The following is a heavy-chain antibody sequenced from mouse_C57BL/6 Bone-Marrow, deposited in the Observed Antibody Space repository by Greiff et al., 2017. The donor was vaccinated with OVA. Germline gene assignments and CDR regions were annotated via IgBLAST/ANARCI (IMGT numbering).Heavy chain of an antibody. D-gene: IGHD2-1*01. CDR1: GFTFSNYW. V-gene: IGHV6-3*01. CDR2: IRLKSDNYAT. Sequence: EVMLVESGGGLVQPGGSMKLSCVASGFTFSNYWMNWVRQSPEKGLEWVAQIRLKSDNYATHYAESVKGRFTISRDDSKSSVYLQMNNLRAEDTGIYYCTSYGNYVGYFDYWGKGTTLTVSS. J-gene: IGHJ2*01. CDR3: TSYGNYVGYFDY.